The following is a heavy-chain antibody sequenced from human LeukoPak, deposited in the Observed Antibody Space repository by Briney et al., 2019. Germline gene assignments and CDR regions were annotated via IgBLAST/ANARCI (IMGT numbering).Heavy chain of an antibody. V-gene: IGHV1-69*01. CDR2: IIPIFGTA. CDR1: GGTFSSYA. D-gene: IGHD2-21*02. J-gene: IGHJ4*02. CDR3: ASYCGGDCGTRGYYFDY. Sequence: SVKASCKASGGTFSSYAISWVRQAPGQGLEWMGGIIPIFGTANYAQKFQGRVTITADESTSTAYMELSSLRSEDTAVYYCASYCGGDCGTRGYYFDYWGQGTLVTVSS.